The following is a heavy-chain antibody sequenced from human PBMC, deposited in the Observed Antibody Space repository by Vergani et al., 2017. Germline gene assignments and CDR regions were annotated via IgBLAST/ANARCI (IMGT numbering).Heavy chain of an antibody. Sequence: EVQLLESGGGLVQPGGSLRLSCAASGFTFSSYAMSWVRQAPGQGLGWVSAIMGSGGRTYYADPVKGGFTISRDNPKNTLYQQMNSLRAEDTAVYYCAKDKRYCSGGSGTPRGYYFDYWGQGTLVTVSS. CDR1: GFTFSSYA. CDR3: AKDKRYCSGGSGTPRGYYFDY. J-gene: IGHJ4*02. CDR2: IMGSGGRT. V-gene: IGHV3-23*01. D-gene: IGHD2-15*01.